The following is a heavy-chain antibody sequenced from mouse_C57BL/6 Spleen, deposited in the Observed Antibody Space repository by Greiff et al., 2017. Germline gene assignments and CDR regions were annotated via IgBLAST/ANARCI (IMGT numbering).Heavy chain of an antibody. CDR2: INPYNGGT. CDR1: GYTFTDYY. D-gene: IGHD2-3*01. CDR3: ARDDGGFAY. Sequence: EVKLQESGPVLVKPGASVKMSCKASGYTFTDYYMNWVKQSHGKSLEWIGVINPYNGGTSYNQKFKGKATLTVDKSSSTAYMELNSLTSEDSAVYYCARDDGGFAYWGQGTLVTVSA. J-gene: IGHJ3*01. V-gene: IGHV1-19*01.